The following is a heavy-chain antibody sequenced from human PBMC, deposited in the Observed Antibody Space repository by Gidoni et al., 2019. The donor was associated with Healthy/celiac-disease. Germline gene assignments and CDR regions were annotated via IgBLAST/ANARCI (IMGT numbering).Heavy chain of an antibody. CDR2: IYTSGST. V-gene: IGHV4-61*02. J-gene: IGHJ2*01. CDR1: GGSISSGSYY. Sequence: QVQLQESGPGLVKPSQTLSLTCTVSGGSISSGSYYWSWIRQPAGKGLEWIGRIYTSGSTNYNPSLKSRVTISVDTSKNQFSLKLSSVTAADTAVYYCARDSESSSWPYKPEARAVRPLDWYFDLWGRGTLVTVSS. D-gene: IGHD6-13*01. CDR3: ARDSESSSWPYKPEARAVRPLDWYFDL.